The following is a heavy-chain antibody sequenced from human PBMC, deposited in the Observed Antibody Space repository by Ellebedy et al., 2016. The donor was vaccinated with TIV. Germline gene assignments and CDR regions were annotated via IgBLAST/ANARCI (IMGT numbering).Heavy chain of an antibody. CDR1: GGSISSYY. CDR2: IYYSGST. CDR3: ARALIRGYSYGNYFDY. J-gene: IGHJ4*02. V-gene: IGHV4-39*07. D-gene: IGHD5-18*01. Sequence: SETLSLTXTVSGGSISSYYWGWIRQPPGKGLEWIGSIYYSGSTYYNPSLKNRVTISVDTSKNQFSLKLSSVTAADTAVYYCARALIRGYSYGNYFDYWGQGTLVTVSS.